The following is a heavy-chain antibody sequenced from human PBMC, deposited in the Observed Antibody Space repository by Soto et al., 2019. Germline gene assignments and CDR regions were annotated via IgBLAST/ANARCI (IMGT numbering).Heavy chain of an antibody. CDR1: GGSISSYY. D-gene: IGHD4-17*01. V-gene: IGHV4-59*08. Sequence: PSETLSLTCTVSGGSISSYYWSWIRQTPGKGLQYIGYIYYSGSANYNPSLKSRVTISDYTSTNQIFLTLTSVTAADTAVYYCAVYGGNSGVRFDPGGQGTLVT. CDR2: IYYSGSA. J-gene: IGHJ5*02. CDR3: AVYGGNSGVRFDP.